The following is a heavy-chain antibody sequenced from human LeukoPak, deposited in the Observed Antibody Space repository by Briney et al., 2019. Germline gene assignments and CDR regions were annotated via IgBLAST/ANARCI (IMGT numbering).Heavy chain of an antibody. CDR1: GFTFDDYG. D-gene: IGHD6-13*01. J-gene: IGHJ3*02. CDR3: AKGIGNGYSSSNAFDI. CDR2: INWNGGRT. V-gene: IGHV3-20*04. Sequence: GGSLRLSCAASGFTFDDYGMSWVRPAPGKGLEWVSAINWNGGRTGYADSVKGRFTSSRDNAKNSLYRQMNSLRAEDTALYYCAKGIGNGYSSSNAFDIWGQGTMVTVSS.